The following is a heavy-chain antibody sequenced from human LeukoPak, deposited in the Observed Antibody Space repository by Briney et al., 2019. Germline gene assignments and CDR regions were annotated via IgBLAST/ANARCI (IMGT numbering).Heavy chain of an antibody. CDR1: GGSISSGGYY. J-gene: IGHJ4*02. Sequence: SETLSLTCTVSGGSISSGGYYWGWIRQPPGKGLEWIGSIYYSGSTYYNPSLKSRVTISVDTSKNQFSLKLSSVTAADTALYYCARWDPGYSGKAALDYWGQGTLVTVSS. D-gene: IGHD3-10*01. CDR3: ARWDPGYSGKAALDY. V-gene: IGHV4-39*01. CDR2: IYYSGST.